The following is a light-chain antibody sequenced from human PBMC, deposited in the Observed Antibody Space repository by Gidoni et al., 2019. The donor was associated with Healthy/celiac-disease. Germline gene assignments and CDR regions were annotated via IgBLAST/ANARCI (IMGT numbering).Light chain of an antibody. CDR2: AAS. V-gene: IGKV1-39*01. CDR1: QSISSY. J-gene: IGKJ3*01. Sequence: DIQMTQSPSSLSASVGDRVTITCRASQSISSYLNWYQQKPGKAPKLLIYAASSLQSGVPSRFSGRGSGTDFTLTISSLPPEGFATYYCPPRYNTPPPFGPGTKVDIK. CDR3: PPRYNTPPP.